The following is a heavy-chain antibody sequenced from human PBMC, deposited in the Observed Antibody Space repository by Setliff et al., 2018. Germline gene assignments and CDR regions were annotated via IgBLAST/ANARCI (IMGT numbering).Heavy chain of an antibody. CDR1: GGSISRSY. CDR2: IYSSGSS. D-gene: IGHD3-22*01. Sequence: SETLSLTCSVSGGSISRSYWTWIRQPPGKGLEWIGYIYSSGSSNYNPSLKSRVTISVDTSKNQFSLRLSSVTAADTAVYYCARAAKYDSSGYYGFWFDPWGQGNLVTVSS. J-gene: IGHJ5*02. V-gene: IGHV4-59*01. CDR3: ARAAKYDSSGYYGFWFDP.